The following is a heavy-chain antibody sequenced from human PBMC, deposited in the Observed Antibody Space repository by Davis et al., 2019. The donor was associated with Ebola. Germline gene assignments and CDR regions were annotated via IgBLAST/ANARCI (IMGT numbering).Heavy chain of an antibody. D-gene: IGHD4-17*01. CDR1: GYTFSGYY. Sequence: ASVKVSCKASGYTFSGYYIHWVRQAPGPRLEWMGWINPESGGTNFALRFQGRVTVTTGTSSSTAYMDLSRLTSDDTAVYYCAKDMSPNWPTGAFDMWGQGTVVTVSS. J-gene: IGHJ3*02. CDR2: INPESGGT. V-gene: IGHV1-2*02. CDR3: AKDMSPNWPTGAFDM.